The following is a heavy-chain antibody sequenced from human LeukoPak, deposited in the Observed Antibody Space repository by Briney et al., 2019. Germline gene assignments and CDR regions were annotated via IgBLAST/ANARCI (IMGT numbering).Heavy chain of an antibody. V-gene: IGHV3-30*18. J-gene: IGHJ4*02. CDR1: GFTFSSYG. D-gene: IGHD2-2*02. CDR2: ISYDGSYK. Sequence: PGRSLRLSCAASGFTFSSYGMHWVRQVPGKGLEWVAVISYDGSYKYYTDSVKGRFTISRDNSKNTLYLQMNSLRAEDTAVYYCAKDYNSSLYCSSTTCYIDFDYWGQGSLVTVSS. CDR3: AKDYNSSLYCSSTTCYIDFDY.